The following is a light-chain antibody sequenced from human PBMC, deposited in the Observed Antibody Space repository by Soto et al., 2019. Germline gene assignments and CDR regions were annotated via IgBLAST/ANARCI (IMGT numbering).Light chain of an antibody. J-gene: IGKJ3*01. Sequence: DIKMTQSPYSLSANVGDSVTIACRASQNIRTYLNWYQQKPGKAPKLLIYAASTLQSGVPSRFSGSGSGTDFTLTISCLQSEDFATYYCQQYYSYPFTFGPGTKVVS. V-gene: IGKV1-39*01. CDR1: QNIRTY. CDR3: QQYYSYPFT. CDR2: AAS.